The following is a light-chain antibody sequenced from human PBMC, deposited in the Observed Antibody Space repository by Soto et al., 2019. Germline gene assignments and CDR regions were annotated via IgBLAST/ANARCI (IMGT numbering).Light chain of an antibody. CDR2: GNS. V-gene: IGLV1-40*01. CDR1: SSNIGAGYD. Sequence: QSVLTQPPSVSGAPGQRVTISCTGSSSNIGAGYDVHWYQQLPGTAPKILIYGNSNRPSGVPDRFSGSKSGTSASLAITGLQAEDEADYYCQSYDSSLSFVFGGGTKVTVL. J-gene: IGLJ2*01. CDR3: QSYDSSLSFV.